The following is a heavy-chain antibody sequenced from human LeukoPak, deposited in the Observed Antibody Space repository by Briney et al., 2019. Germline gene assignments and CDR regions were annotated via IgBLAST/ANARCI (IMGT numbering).Heavy chain of an antibody. CDR1: GFTFSSYG. J-gene: IGHJ4*02. Sequence: GGSLRLSCAASGFTFSSYGIHWVRQAPGKGLEWVAFIRYDGSNKYYADSVKGRFTISRDNSRNTLYLQMNSLRAEDTAVYYCARDSGDYYGSGSYSGRDFDYWGQGTLVTVSS. V-gene: IGHV3-30*02. CDR3: ARDSGDYYGSGSYSGRDFDY. CDR2: IRYDGSNK. D-gene: IGHD3-10*01.